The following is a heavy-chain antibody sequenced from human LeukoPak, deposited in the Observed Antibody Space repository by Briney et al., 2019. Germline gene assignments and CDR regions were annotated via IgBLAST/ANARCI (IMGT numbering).Heavy chain of an antibody. Sequence: GGSLRLSCAASGFDFSSYSMNWVRQAPGKGLEWVSAISPWSDYIYYVDSVKGRFTISRDYAKNSLYLQMNSLRAEDTAVYYCARDRITIFGGDHDYWGQGTLVTVSS. CDR1: GFDFSSYS. CDR3: ARDRITIFGGDHDY. CDR2: ISPWSDYI. V-gene: IGHV3-21*01. D-gene: IGHD3-3*01. J-gene: IGHJ4*02.